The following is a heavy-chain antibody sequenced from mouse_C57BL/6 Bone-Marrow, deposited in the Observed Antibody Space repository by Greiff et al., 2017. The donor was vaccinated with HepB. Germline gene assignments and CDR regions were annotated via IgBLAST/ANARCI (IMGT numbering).Heavy chain of an antibody. CDR1: GFTFSSYG. Sequence: EVKLMESGGDLVKPGGSLKLSCAASGFTFSSYGMSWVRQTPDKRLEWVATISSGGSYTYYPDSVKGRFTISRDNAKNTLYLQMSSLKSEDTAMYYCARHPYGNYWFAYWGQGTLVTVSA. V-gene: IGHV5-6*01. CDR2: ISSGGSYT. J-gene: IGHJ3*01. CDR3: ARHPYGNYWFAY. D-gene: IGHD2-1*01.